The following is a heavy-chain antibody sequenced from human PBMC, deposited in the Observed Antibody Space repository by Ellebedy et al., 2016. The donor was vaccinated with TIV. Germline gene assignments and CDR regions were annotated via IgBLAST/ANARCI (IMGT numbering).Heavy chain of an antibody. D-gene: IGHD6-19*01. CDR2: IKQDGSEK. Sequence: GGSLRLSCEASGLTFSSHWMSWVRQAPGKGLEWVANIKQDGSEKYYVDSVKDRFTISRDNAKNSLYLHMNSLRAENTAVYYCVKSIAGAGSLWGQGTLVTGSS. V-gene: IGHV3-7*01. CDR3: VKSIAGAGSL. J-gene: IGHJ4*02. CDR1: GLTFSSHW.